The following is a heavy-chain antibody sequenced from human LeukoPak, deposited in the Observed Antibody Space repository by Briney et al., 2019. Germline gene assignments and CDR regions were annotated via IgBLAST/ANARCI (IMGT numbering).Heavy chain of an antibody. J-gene: IGHJ4*02. CDR3: AKAPTISPAAGPKPDY. Sequence: PGGSLRLSCAASGFTCSSYAMSWVRQAPGKGLEWVSAISGSGGSTYYADSVKGRFTISRDNSKNTLYLQMNSLRAEDTAVYYCAKAPTISPAAGPKPDYWGQGTLVTVSS. V-gene: IGHV3-23*01. D-gene: IGHD6-13*01. CDR2: ISGSGGST. CDR1: GFTCSSYA.